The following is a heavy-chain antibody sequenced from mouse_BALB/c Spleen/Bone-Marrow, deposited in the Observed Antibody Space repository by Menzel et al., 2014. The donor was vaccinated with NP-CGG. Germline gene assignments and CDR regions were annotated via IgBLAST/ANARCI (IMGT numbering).Heavy chain of an antibody. V-gene: IGHV1S29*02. CDR2: IYPYNGGT. CDR1: GYTFTDYN. D-gene: IGHD2-14*01. CDR3: ARGGDRYDDWFAY. J-gene: IGHJ3*01. Sequence: EVKVVESGPELVKPGASVKISCKASGYTFTDYNMHWVKQSHGKSLEWIGYIYPYNGGTGYNQKFKSKATLTVDNSSSTAYMELRSLTSEDSAGYYCARGGDRYDDWFAYWGQGTLATVSA.